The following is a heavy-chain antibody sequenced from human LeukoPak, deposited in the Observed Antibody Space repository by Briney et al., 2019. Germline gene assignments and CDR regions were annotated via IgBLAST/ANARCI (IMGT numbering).Heavy chain of an antibody. CDR1: GFTVSSNY. CDR2: IYSGGST. V-gene: IGHV3-53*01. Sequence: GGSLRLSCAASGFTVSSNYMSWVRQAPGKGLEWVSVIYSGGSTYYADSVKGRFTISRDNSKNTLYLQMNGLRAEDTAVYYCARDYGDHGVGYYYYYGMDVWGQGTTVTVSS. J-gene: IGHJ6*02. CDR3: ARDYGDHGVGYYYYYGMDV. D-gene: IGHD4-17*01.